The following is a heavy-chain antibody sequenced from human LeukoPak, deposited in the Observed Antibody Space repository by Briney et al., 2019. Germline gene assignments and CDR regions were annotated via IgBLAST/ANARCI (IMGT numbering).Heavy chain of an antibody. CDR1: GFTFSSYA. V-gene: IGHV3-23*01. CDR3: ANHLGYCSSTSCLDAFDI. D-gene: IGHD2-2*01. J-gene: IGHJ3*02. Sequence: GGSLRLSCAASGFTFSSYAMSWVRQAPGKGLERVSAISGSGGSTYYADSVKGRFTISRDNSKNTLYLQMNSLRAEDTAVYYCANHLGYCSSTSCLDAFDIWGQGTMVTVSS. CDR2: ISGSGGST.